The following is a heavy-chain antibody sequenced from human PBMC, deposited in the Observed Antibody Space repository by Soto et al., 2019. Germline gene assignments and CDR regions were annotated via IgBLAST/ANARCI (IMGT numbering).Heavy chain of an antibody. CDR3: ARYIVVVTATYAFDI. J-gene: IGHJ3*02. V-gene: IGHV3-30-3*01. D-gene: IGHD2-21*02. Sequence: QVQLVESGGGVVQPGRSLRLSCAASGFTFSSYAMHWVRQAPGKGLEWVAVISDDGSNKYYADSVKSRFTISRDNSKNTLYLQMNSLRAEDTAVYYCARYIVVVTATYAFDIWGQGTMVTVSS. CDR1: GFTFSSYA. CDR2: ISDDGSNK.